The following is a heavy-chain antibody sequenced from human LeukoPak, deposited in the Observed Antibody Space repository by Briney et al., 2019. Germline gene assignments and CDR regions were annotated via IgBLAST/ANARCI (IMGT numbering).Heavy chain of an antibody. J-gene: IGHJ3*02. Sequence: ASVKVSCKVSGYTLTELSMHWVRQAPGKGLEWMGGFDPEDDETIYAQKFQGRVTMTEDTSTDTAYMELSSLRSEDTAVYYCATDTAPQYYDFWSGTKAAFDIWGQGTMVTVSS. V-gene: IGHV1-24*01. CDR2: FDPEDDET. D-gene: IGHD3-3*01. CDR1: GYTLTELS. CDR3: ATDTAPQYYDFWSGTKAAFDI.